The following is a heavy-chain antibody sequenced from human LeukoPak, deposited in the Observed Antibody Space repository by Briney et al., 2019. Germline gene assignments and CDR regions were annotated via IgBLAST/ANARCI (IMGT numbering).Heavy chain of an antibody. CDR2: IYYSGST. Sequence: SETLSLTCTVSGGSISSSSYYWGWIRQPPGKGLEWIGSIYYSGSTYYNPSLKSRVTISRDTSKNKFFLNLNSVTAADTAVYYCARYRGTYGYYFDYXGQGKLVIVSS. CDR3: ARYRGTYGYYFDY. D-gene: IGHD5-24*01. J-gene: IGHJ4*02. V-gene: IGHV4-39*07. CDR1: GGSISSSSYY.